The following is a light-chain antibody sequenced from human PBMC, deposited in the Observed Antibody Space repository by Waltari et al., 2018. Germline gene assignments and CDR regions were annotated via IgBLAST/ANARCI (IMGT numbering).Light chain of an antibody. CDR3: QAWDTTTAV. CDR2: QDN. V-gene: IGLV3-1*01. CDR1: KLGDKY. Sequence: SYELTQPPSLSVSPGQPASITCPGDKLGDKYACWYQQKPGQSPVLVIYQDNKRPSGIPGRFSGSNSGDTATLTISGTQAMDEADYYCQAWDTTTAVFGGGTKLTVL. J-gene: IGLJ3*02.